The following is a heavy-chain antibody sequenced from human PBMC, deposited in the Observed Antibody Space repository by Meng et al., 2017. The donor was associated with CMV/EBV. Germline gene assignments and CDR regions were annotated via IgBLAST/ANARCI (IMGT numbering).Heavy chain of an antibody. D-gene: IGHD3-16*01. Sequence: GESLKISCAASGFTVSSNYMSWVRQAPGKGLEWVSVIYSGGSTYYADSVKGRFTISRDNSKNTLYLQMNSLRAEDTAVYYCAREGDPGGLPSSYYYGMDVWGQGTTVTVSS. CDR2: IYSGGST. CDR1: GFTVSSNY. J-gene: IGHJ6*02. CDR3: AREGDPGGLPSSYYYGMDV. V-gene: IGHV3-53*01.